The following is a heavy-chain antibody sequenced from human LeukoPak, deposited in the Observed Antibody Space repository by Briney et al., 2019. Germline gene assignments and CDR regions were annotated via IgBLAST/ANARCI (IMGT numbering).Heavy chain of an antibody. CDR2: IYTSGST. J-gene: IGHJ6*02. D-gene: IGHD5-12*01. Sequence: SETLSLTCTVSGGSISSYYWSWIRQPAGKGLEWIGRIYTSGSTNYNPSLKSRVTMSVDTSKNQFSLKLSSVTAADTAVYYCARAGIVATISLSDYYYYGMDVWGQGTTVTVSS. CDR3: ARAGIVATISLSDYYYYGMDV. CDR1: GGSISSYY. V-gene: IGHV4-4*07.